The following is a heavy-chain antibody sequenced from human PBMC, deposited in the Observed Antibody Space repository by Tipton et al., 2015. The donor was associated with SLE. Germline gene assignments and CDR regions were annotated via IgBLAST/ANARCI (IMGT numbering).Heavy chain of an antibody. CDR2: IYYSGST. CDR1: GGSISSSSYY. Sequence: LRLSCTVSGGSISSSSYYWGWIRQPPGKGLEWIGSIYYSGSTYYNPSLKSRVTISVDTSKNQFSLKLSSVTAADTAVYYCARGTLAARRGLDYWGQGTLVTVSS. V-gene: IGHV4-39*01. D-gene: IGHD6-6*01. CDR3: ARGTLAARRGLDY. J-gene: IGHJ4*02.